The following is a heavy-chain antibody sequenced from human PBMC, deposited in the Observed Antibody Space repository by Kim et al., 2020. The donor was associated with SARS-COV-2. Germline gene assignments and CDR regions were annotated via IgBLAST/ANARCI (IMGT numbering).Heavy chain of an antibody. CDR1: GYTFTSYG. Sequence: ASVKVSCKASGYTFTSYGISWVRQAPGQGLEWMGWISAYNGNTNYAQKLQGRVTMTTDTSTSTAYMELRSLRSDDTAVYYCARDGGGKYFDWSRALDYWGQGTLVTVSS. J-gene: IGHJ4*02. CDR3: ARDGGGKYFDWSRALDY. CDR2: ISAYNGNT. V-gene: IGHV1-18*01. D-gene: IGHD3-9*01.